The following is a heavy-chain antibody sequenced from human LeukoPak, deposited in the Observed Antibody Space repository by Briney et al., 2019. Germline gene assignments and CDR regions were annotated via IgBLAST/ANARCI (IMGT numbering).Heavy chain of an antibody. CDR1: GGTFSSYA. V-gene: IGHV1-69*04. J-gene: IGHJ4*02. CDR3: ARATLIRSSTSCYLSL. Sequence: GASVKVSCKASGGTFSSYAISWVRQAPGQGLEWMGRIIPILGIANYAQKFQGRVTITADKSTSTAYMELSSLRSEDTAVYYCARATLIRSSTSCYLSLWGQGTLATVSS. D-gene: IGHD2-2*01. CDR2: IIPILGIA.